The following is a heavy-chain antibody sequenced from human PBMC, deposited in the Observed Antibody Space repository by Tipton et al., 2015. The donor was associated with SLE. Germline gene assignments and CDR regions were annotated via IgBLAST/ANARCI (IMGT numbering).Heavy chain of an antibody. D-gene: IGHD4-11*01. CDR2: IYTSVTS. CDR3: ARDRYSNGGFDAFDI. J-gene: IGHJ3*02. Sequence: TLSLTCTVSGDSLPNYYWSWIRHPAGKGLAWIGRIYTSVTSNYSPSLRSRVTLSVDMSKNQVSLRLTSVTAADTAVYYCARDRYSNGGFDAFDIWGQGIMVTVSS. V-gene: IGHV4-4*07. CDR1: GDSLPNYY.